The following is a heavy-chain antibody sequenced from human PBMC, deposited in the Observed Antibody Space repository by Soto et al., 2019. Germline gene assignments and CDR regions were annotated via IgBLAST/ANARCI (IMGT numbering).Heavy chain of an antibody. Sequence: EVQLLESGGGLVQPGGSLRLSCAASGFTFSSYAMSWVRQAPGKGLEWVSAISCSGGSTYYADSVKGRFTISRDNSKNTLYLKMNSLRAEDTAVYYCVKAPAVVTAYYYYYGMDVLGQGTTVTVSS. CDR1: GFTFSSYA. V-gene: IGHV3-23*01. CDR2: ISCSGGST. D-gene: IGHD2-15*01. J-gene: IGHJ6*02. CDR3: VKAPAVVTAYYYYYGMDV.